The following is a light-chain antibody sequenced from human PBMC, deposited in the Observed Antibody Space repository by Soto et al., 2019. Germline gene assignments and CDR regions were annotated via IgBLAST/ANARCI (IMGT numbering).Light chain of an antibody. CDR3: TSYTSSSTLV. V-gene: IGLV2-14*01. Sequence: QSALTQPASVSGSPGQSITISCTGTSSDVGAYKYVSWYQQHPGKAPKLIIYEVNTRPSGASHRFSGSKSGNTASLTISGLQADDEADYYCTSYTSSSTLVFGTGTKVTVL. CDR2: EVN. J-gene: IGLJ1*01. CDR1: SSDVGAYKY.